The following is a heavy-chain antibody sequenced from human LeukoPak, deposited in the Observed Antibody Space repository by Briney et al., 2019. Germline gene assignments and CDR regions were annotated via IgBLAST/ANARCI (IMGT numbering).Heavy chain of an antibody. V-gene: IGHV1-69*13. Sequence: RRASVKVSCKASGGTFSSYAISWVRQAPGQGLEWMGGIIPIFGTANYAQKFQGRVTITADESTSTAYMELSSLRSEDTAVYYCARDGGYYDSRGYNWFDPWGQGTLVTVSS. D-gene: IGHD3-22*01. CDR2: IIPIFGTA. CDR3: ARDGGYYDSRGYNWFDP. J-gene: IGHJ5*02. CDR1: GGTFSSYA.